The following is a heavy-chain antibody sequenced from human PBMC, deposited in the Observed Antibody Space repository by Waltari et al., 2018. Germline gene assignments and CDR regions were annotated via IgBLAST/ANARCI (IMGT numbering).Heavy chain of an antibody. CDR1: GFAFVNFY. J-gene: IGHJ1*01. CDR3: ATYGQSPRNDQ. D-gene: IGHD2-2*01. Sequence: EVQLLESGGGLEQPGGSLRLSCAASGFAFVNFYMTWVGQAPGRGLEVVSSIRDSGATTYYPDSVKGRFTISIDNYKKMLYLQMSSLRVDDTAVYYCATYGQSPRNDQWGQGTQLTVSS. CDR2: IRDSGATT. V-gene: IGHV3-23*01.